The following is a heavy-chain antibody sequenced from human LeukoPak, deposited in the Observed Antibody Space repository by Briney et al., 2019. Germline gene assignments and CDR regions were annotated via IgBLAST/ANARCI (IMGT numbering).Heavy chain of an antibody. J-gene: IGHJ4*02. CDR1: GFDIRSYG. CDR2: ILWGGGRQ. CDR3: AKREAVATMSDFDY. D-gene: IGHD6-19*01. Sequence: GGPLRLSCAACGFDIRSYGMRWVRQAPGEWLEWLAFILWGGGRQYYADSVKGLFTISRDNSKNMLYLQMNSLRGDDTAVYYCAKREAVATMSDFDYWGQGTLVIVSP. V-gene: IGHV3-30*02.